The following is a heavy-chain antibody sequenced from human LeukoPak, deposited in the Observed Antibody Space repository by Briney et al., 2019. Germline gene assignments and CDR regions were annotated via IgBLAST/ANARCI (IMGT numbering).Heavy chain of an antibody. CDR2: IYTSGST. Sequence: SETLSLTCTVSGGSISSYYWSWIRQPAGKGLEWIGRIYTSGSTNYNPSLKSRVTMSVDTSKNQFSLKLSSVTAADTAVYYCARDLVGWGGYDPAIFDPWGQGTLVTVSS. D-gene: IGHD5-12*01. CDR1: GGSISSYY. J-gene: IGHJ5*02. CDR3: ARDLVGWGGYDPAIFDP. V-gene: IGHV4-4*07.